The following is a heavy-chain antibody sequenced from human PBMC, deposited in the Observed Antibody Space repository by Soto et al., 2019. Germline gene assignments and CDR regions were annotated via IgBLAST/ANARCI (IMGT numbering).Heavy chain of an antibody. Sequence: QVTLKESGPVLVKPTETLTLTCTVSGFSLSNARMGVSWIRQPPGKALEWLAHIFSNDEKSYSTSLKSRLTLSKDTSKRQVVLTMTNMDPVDTATYYCARIYTRKTANWFDPWGQGTLVTVSS. CDR1: GFSLSNARMG. J-gene: IGHJ5*02. V-gene: IGHV2-26*01. CDR2: IFSNDEK. CDR3: ARIYTRKTANWFDP. D-gene: IGHD5-18*01.